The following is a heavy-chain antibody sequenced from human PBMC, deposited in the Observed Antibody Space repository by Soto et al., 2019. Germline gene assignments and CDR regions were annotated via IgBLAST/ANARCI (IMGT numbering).Heavy chain of an antibody. V-gene: IGHV4-30-4*01. Sequence: SETLSLTCTVSGGSISSGDYYWSWIRQPPGKGLEWIGYIYYSGSTYYNPSLKSRVTISVDTSKNQFSLKLSSVTAADTAVYYCARDTMVSGMDVWGQGTTVTVSS. CDR2: IYYSGST. CDR3: ARDTMVSGMDV. CDR1: GGSISSGDYY. J-gene: IGHJ6*02. D-gene: IGHD3-10*01.